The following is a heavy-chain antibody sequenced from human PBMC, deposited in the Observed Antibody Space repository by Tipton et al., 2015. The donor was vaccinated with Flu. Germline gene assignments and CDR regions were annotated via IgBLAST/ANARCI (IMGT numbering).Heavy chain of an antibody. D-gene: IGHD3-16*01. Sequence: LSCSVSGDSISSFYWSWIRQPPGKGQEWIAYISNSGSSNYNPSLKSRITVSVDTSKNQFSLKLSSVTAADTAVYYCAREWGDAFDIWGQGTLVTVSS. V-gene: IGHV4-59*01. CDR2: ISNSGSS. J-gene: IGHJ3*02. CDR3: AREWGDAFDI. CDR1: GDSISSFY.